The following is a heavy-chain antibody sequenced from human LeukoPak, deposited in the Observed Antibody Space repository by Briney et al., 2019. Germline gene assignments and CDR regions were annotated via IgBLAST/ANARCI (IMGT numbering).Heavy chain of an antibody. Sequence: PGGSLRVSCAPSGFTFSRSSINWVRQAPGKGLEWVASINTTSAFISCAGSEKGRLHTSQDNAQSSLLLQMNSLRAEDTAIYYCARDYFDSSDYPQTYYYYYMDVWGKGSKVIVSS. CDR2: INTTSAFI. V-gene: IGHV3-21*01. J-gene: IGHJ6*03. D-gene: IGHD3-22*01. CDR1: GFTFSRSS. CDR3: ARDYFDSSDYPQTYYYYYMDV.